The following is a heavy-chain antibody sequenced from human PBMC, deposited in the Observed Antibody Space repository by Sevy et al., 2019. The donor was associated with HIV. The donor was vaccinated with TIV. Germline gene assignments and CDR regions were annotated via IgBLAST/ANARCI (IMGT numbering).Heavy chain of an antibody. V-gene: IGHV3-48*01. CDR1: GFTFSSFG. CDR2: ISHSTNTR. Sequence: GGSLRLSCAASGFTFSSFGMNWVRQAPGKGLEWISYISHSTNTRLYAASVTGRFTISRDNSKNTLYLQMNSLRPEDTAVYYCARSVLAVAGSYGMDVWGQGTTVTVSS. D-gene: IGHD6-19*01. CDR3: ARSVLAVAGSYGMDV. J-gene: IGHJ6*02.